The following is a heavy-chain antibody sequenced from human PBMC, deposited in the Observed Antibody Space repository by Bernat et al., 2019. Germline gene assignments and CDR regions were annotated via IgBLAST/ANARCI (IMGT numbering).Heavy chain of an antibody. D-gene: IGHD7-27*01. CDR1: GFSFSRNW. Sequence: EVQLVESGGGLVQPGGSLRLSCAASGFSFSRNWMSWGRQAPGKGLEWVANIREDGGQIYYLDSVKGRFTISRDNAKNSLYLQMNSLRSEDTAVYYCAKDDWGPAYWGQGTLVTVSS. CDR2: IREDGGQI. J-gene: IGHJ4*02. CDR3: AKDDWGPAY. V-gene: IGHV3-7*04.